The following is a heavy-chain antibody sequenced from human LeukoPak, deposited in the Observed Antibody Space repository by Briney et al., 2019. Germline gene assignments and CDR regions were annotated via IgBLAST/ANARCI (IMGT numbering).Heavy chain of an antibody. V-gene: IGHV1-69*13. CDR3: ASKSRFLEPYYFDY. J-gene: IGHJ4*02. D-gene: IGHD3-3*01. Sequence: GASVKVSCKASGGTFSSYAISWVRQAPGQGLEWMGGIIPIFGTANYAQKFQGRVTITADESTSIAYMELSSLRSEDTAVYYCASKSRFLEPYYFDYWGQGTLVTVSS. CDR2: IIPIFGTA. CDR1: GGTFSSYA.